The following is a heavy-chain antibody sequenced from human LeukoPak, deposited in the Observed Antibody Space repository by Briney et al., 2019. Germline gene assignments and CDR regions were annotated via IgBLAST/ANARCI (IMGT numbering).Heavy chain of an antibody. CDR1: GASFNSDDQY. V-gene: IGHV4-31*03. CDR2: IHPSGML. J-gene: IGHJ4*02. CDR3: SRGLDSRKLGY. D-gene: IGHD3-22*01. Sequence: PSQTLSLTCTVSGASFNSDDQYWNWICQSPGKGLEWIGSIHPSGMLYNNPCLESRLTMSRDTSKNQFSLNLNSVAAADTAVYFCSRGLDSRKLGYWGQGILVTVSS.